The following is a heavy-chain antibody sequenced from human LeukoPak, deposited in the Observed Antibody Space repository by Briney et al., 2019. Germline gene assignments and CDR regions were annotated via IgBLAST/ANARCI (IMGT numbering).Heavy chain of an antibody. CDR2: INAGNGNT. J-gene: IGHJ4*02. Sequence: GASVKVSCKASGYTFTSYAMHWVRQAPGQRLEWMGWINAGNGNTKYSQKFQGRVTITRDTSASKAYMELSSLRSEDTAVYYCARGIAMVRGALDYWGQGTLVTVSS. V-gene: IGHV1-3*01. CDR1: GYTFTSYA. CDR3: ARGIAMVRGALDY. D-gene: IGHD3-10*01.